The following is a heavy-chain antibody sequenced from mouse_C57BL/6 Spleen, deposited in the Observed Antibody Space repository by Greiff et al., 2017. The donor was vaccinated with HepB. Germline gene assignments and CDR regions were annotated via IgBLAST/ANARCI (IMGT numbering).Heavy chain of an antibody. V-gene: IGHV1-52*01. CDR3: ARKSGTRYYFDY. Sequence: VQLQQSGAELVRPGSSVKLSCKASGYTFTSYWMHWVKQRPIQGLEWIGNIDPSDSETHYNQKFKDKATLTVDKSSSTAYMQLSSLTSEDSAVYYCARKSGTRYYFDYWGQGTTLTVSS. CDR1: GYTFTSYW. CDR2: IDPSDSET. J-gene: IGHJ2*01. D-gene: IGHD4-1*01.